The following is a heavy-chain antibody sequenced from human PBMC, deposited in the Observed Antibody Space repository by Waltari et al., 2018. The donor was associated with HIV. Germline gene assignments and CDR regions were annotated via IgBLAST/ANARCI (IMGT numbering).Heavy chain of an antibody. CDR1: GGSISSSSYY. CDR3: ATLSSSGYYYSPQ. D-gene: IGHD3-22*01. V-gene: IGHV4-39*01. Sequence: QLQLQESGPGLVKPSETLSLTCTVSGGSISSSSYYWGWIRQPPGKGLEWIGSIYYSVGTYSNPALKSRVTISVDTSKNQFSLKLSSVTAADTAVYYCATLSSSGYYYSPQWGQGTLVTVSS. J-gene: IGHJ4*02. CDR2: IYYSVGT.